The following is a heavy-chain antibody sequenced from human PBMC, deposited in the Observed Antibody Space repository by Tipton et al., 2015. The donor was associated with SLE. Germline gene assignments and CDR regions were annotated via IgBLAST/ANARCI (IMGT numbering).Heavy chain of an antibody. V-gene: IGHV4-34*01. CDR1: GGSFSGYY. CDR2: INHSGST. D-gene: IGHD2-15*01. J-gene: IGHJ6*02. CDR3: ARRRVDYYGMDV. Sequence: AVYGGSFSGYYWTWIRQTPGKGLEWIGEINHSGSTNYNPSLKSRVTISVDTSKNQFSLKLGSVTAADTAVYYCARRRVDYYGMDVWGQGTTVTVSS.